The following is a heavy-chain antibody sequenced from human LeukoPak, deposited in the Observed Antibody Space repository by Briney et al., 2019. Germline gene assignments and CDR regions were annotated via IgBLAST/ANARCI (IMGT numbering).Heavy chain of an antibody. CDR3: AKAPGRRPDY. D-gene: IGHD2-15*01. Sequence: GGSLRLSCAASGFTFSSYAMSWVRQAPGKGLEWVSAISGSGGSTYYADSVKGRFTISRDNSKNTLYLQLNSLRAEDTAEYYCAKAPGRRPDYWGQGTLVTVSS. J-gene: IGHJ4*02. CDR2: ISGSGGST. CDR1: GFTFSSYA. V-gene: IGHV3-23*01.